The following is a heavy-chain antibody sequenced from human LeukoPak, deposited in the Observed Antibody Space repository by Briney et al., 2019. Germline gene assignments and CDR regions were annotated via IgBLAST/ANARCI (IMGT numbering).Heavy chain of an antibody. Sequence: SETLSLTCTVSGDSISSGDNYWSWIRQPAGKGLEWIGRIYTSGSTNYNPSLKSRVTISGDTSKNQFSLRLSSVTAADTAVYYCARASYSYDINGWVPFDYWGQGTLVTVSS. D-gene: IGHD3-22*01. J-gene: IGHJ4*02. CDR2: IYTSGST. CDR1: GDSISSGDNY. V-gene: IGHV4-61*02. CDR3: ARASYSYDINGWVPFDY.